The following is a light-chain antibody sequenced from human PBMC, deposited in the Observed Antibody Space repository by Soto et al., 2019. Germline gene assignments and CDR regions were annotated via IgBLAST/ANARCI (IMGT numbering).Light chain of an antibody. J-gene: IGKJ3*01. Sequence: DIQLTQSTSFLSAFVGDSVTITCRASQDISSYVAWYQQQPEKAPKLLIYATARLQSGVPSRFSGSGSGTEVTLTISGLQPEDFATYYCQQVQSFPFSFGPGTKVDVK. CDR1: QDISSY. V-gene: IGKV1-9*01. CDR3: QQVQSFPFS. CDR2: ATA.